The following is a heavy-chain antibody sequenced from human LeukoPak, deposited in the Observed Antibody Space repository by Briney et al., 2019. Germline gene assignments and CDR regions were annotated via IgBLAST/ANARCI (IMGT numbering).Heavy chain of an antibody. CDR1: GFTFSDHH. J-gene: IGHJ4*02. CDR3: AREHKVYDGDGYYYGY. D-gene: IGHD2-21*02. V-gene: IGHV4-4*07. Sequence: PGGSLRLSCAASGFTFSDHHMDWVRQAPGKGLEWIGRIYAGGNTDHNPSLKSRVTMSVDSSKNQFSLRLSSVTAADTAVYYCAREHKVYDGDGYYYGYWGQGTLVTVSS. CDR2: IYAGGNT.